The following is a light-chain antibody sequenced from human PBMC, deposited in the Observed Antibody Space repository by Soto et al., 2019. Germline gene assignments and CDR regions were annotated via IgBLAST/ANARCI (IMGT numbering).Light chain of an antibody. J-gene: IGLJ3*02. V-gene: IGLV2-14*01. CDR3: SSYTSITTLWV. Sequence: QSALTQPASVSGSPGQSITISCTGTSSDVGTYKYVSWYQQLPGKAPKLMIYEVSNRPSGVSNRFSGSKSGNTASLTISELQAEDEADYYCSSYTSITTLWVFGGGTKLTVL. CDR2: EVS. CDR1: SSDVGTYKY.